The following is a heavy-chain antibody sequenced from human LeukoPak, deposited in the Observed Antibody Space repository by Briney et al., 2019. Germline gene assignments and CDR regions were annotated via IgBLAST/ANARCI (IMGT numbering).Heavy chain of an antibody. Sequence: GESLKISCKASGYRFTTYRIGWVRQMPGKGLEWMGIIYPDNFDTRYGPSFRGQVTISADKSIGTTYLQWTSLKASDTARYYCARQGWDGSFFDFWGQGILVTVSS. D-gene: IGHD3-10*01. V-gene: IGHV5-51*01. CDR3: ARQGWDGSFFDF. CDR2: IYPDNFDT. CDR1: GYRFTTYR. J-gene: IGHJ4*02.